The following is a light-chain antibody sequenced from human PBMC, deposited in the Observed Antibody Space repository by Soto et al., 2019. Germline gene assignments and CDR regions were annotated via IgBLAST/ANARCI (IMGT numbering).Light chain of an antibody. Sequence: EIVMTQSPATLSVSPGERATLSCRARQSIGSSLAWYQQRPGQAPTLLIYSASTGATGIPARFSGSGSGTVFTLTISSLQSEDFAIYYCQQYTSWPYTFGQGTRLEIK. CDR3: QQYTSWPYT. CDR1: QSIGSS. CDR2: SAS. V-gene: IGKV3-15*01. J-gene: IGKJ2*01.